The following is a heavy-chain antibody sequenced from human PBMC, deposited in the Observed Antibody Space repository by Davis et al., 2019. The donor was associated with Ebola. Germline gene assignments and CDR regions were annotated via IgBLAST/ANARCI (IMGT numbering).Heavy chain of an antibody. Sequence: ASVKVSCKASGYTFTGYYMHWVRQAPGQGLEWMGWINPNSGGTNYAQKFQGRVTMTRDTSISTAYMELSRLRSDDTAVYYCARSQVGARGLLDYWGQGTLVTVSS. D-gene: IGHD1-26*01. CDR2: INPNSGGT. J-gene: IGHJ4*02. V-gene: IGHV1-2*02. CDR3: ARSQVGARGLLDY. CDR1: GYTFTGYY.